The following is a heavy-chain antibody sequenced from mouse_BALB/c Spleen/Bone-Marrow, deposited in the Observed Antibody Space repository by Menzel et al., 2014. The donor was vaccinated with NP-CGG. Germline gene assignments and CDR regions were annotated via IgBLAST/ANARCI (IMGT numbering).Heavy chain of an antibody. V-gene: IGHV5-12*02. CDR1: GFTFSDYY. J-gene: IGHJ3*01. Sequence: DVKLVESGGGLVQPGGSLKLSCATSGFTFSDYYMYWVRQTPEKRLERVAYISNGGGSTYYPDTVKGRFTISRDNAKNTLYLQMSRLKSEDTAMYYCARHNYDETWFAYWGQGTLVTVSA. CDR3: ARHNYDETWFAY. D-gene: IGHD2-4*01. CDR2: ISNGGGST.